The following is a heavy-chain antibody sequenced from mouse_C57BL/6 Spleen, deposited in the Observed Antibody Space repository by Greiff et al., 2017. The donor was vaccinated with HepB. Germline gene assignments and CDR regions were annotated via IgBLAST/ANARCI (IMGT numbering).Heavy chain of an antibody. V-gene: IGHV5-4*01. Sequence: EVMLVESGGGLVKPGGSLKLSCAASGFTFSSYAMSWVRQTPEKRLEWVATISDGGSYTYYPDNVKGRFTISRDNAKNNLYLQMSHLKSEDTAMYYCARDQVLLLRPYWYFDVWGTGTTVTVSS. J-gene: IGHJ1*03. CDR3: ARDQVLLLRPYWYFDV. CDR1: GFTFSSYA. CDR2: ISDGGSYT. D-gene: IGHD1-1*01.